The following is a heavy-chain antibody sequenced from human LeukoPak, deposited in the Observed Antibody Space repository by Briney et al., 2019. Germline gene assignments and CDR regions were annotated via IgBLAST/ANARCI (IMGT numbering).Heavy chain of an antibody. J-gene: IGHJ4*02. Sequence: PGRSLRLSCAASGFTFSSYAMHWVRQAPGKGLEWVAVISYDGSNKYYADSVKGRFTISRDNSKNTLYLQMNSLRAEDTAVYYCAREIVVVAATFLSDWGQGTLVTVSS. CDR1: GFTFSSYA. CDR2: ISYDGSNK. D-gene: IGHD2-15*01. CDR3: AREIVVVAATFLSD. V-gene: IGHV3-30-3*01.